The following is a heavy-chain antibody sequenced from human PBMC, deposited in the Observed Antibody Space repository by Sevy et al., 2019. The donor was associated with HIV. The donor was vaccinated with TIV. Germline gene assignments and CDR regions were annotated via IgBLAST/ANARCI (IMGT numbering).Heavy chain of an antibody. CDR2: ISTSSSYI. V-gene: IGHV3-21*01. J-gene: IGHJ4*02. CDR3: ARDEVGGSYWEFDY. D-gene: IGHD1-26*01. CDR1: GFTFSSYS. Sequence: GGSLRLSCAASGFTFSSYSMNWVRQAPGKGLEWVSSISTSSSYIYYADSVKGRFTISRDNTKNSLYPQMNSLRAEDTAVYYCARDEVGGSYWEFDYWGQGTLVTVSS.